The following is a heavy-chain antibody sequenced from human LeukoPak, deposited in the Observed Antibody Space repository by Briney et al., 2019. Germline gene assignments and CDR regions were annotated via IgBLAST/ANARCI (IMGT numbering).Heavy chain of an antibody. J-gene: IGHJ4*02. CDR1: GFNFNYFA. Sequence: PGGSLRLSCSASGFNFNYFAMSWIRQAPGKRLEWVSTIGDSGSGGSYADSVRGRFTTSRDNSKNMVYLQMYSPRVDDSAVYYCSRIKYRGNSGYHFDYWGQGTLVTVSS. D-gene: IGHD4-23*01. V-gene: IGHV3-23*01. CDR2: IGDSGSGG. CDR3: SRIKYRGNSGYHFDY.